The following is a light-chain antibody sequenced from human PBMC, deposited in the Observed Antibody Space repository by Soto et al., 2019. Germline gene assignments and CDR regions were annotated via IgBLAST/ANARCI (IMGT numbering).Light chain of an antibody. J-gene: IGKJ2*01. CDR3: HQYYTYPFT. Sequence: DIQMTQSPSTLSASVGDSVTITCRASQSFSNFLAWFQQKPGKAPKLLIFKTSSLQSGVPSRFSGSGSGTEFTHTFSSLQPGDFATYYCHQYYTYPFTFGQGTKLEI. CDR2: KTS. V-gene: IGKV1-5*03. CDR1: QSFSNF.